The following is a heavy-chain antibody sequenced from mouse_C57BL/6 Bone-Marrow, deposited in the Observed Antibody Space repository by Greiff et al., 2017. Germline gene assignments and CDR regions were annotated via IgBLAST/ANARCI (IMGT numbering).Heavy chain of an antibody. V-gene: IGHV10-3*01. Sequence: EVQVVESGGGLVQPKGSLKLSCAASGFTFNTYAMHWVRQAPGKGLEWVARIRSKSSNYATYYADSVKDRFTISRDDSQSMLYLQMNNLKTEDTAMYYCVRDRANLTGTRWYCDVWGTGTTVTVAS. CDR3: VRDRANLTGTRWYCDV. CDR1: GFTFNTYA. D-gene: IGHD4-1*01. CDR2: IRSKSSNYAT. J-gene: IGHJ1*03.